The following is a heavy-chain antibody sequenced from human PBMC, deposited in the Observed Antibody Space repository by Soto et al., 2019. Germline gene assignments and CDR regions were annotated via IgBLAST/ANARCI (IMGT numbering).Heavy chain of an antibody. D-gene: IGHD3-22*01. CDR1: GFTFTNAW. CDR3: ASTTHYYDSSGPMGASL. J-gene: IGHJ4*01. CDR2: ISYDGSNK. V-gene: IGHV3-30-3*01. Sequence: PGGSLRLSCAASGFTFTNAWMNWVRQAPGKGLEWVAVISYDGSNKYYADSVKGRFTISRDNSKNTLYLQMNSLRAEDTAVYYCASTTHYYDSSGPMGASLWGHGTLVNASS.